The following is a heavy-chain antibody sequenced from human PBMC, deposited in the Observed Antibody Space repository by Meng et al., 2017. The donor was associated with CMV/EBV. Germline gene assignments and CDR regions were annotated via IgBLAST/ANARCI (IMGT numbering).Heavy chain of an antibody. CDR2: ISYDGSNK. J-gene: IGHJ3*02. D-gene: IGHD3-10*01. V-gene: IGHV3-30*04. Sequence: GESLKISCAASGFTFSSYAMHWVRQAPGKGLEWVAVISYDGSNKYYADSVKGRFTISRDNSKNTLYLQMNSLRAEDTAVYYCARAFIPYGSGSGDAFDIWAKGQWSPSPQ. CDR1: GFTFSSYA. CDR3: ARAFIPYGSGSGDAFDI.